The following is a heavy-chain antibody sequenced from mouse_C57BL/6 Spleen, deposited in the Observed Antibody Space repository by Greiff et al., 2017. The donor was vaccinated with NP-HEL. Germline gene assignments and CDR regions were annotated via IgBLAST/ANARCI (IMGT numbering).Heavy chain of an antibody. D-gene: IGHD2-3*01. CDR2: IRSKSSNYAT. Sequence: EVQGVESGGGLVQPKGSLKLSCAASGFTFNTYAMHWVRQAPGKGLEWVARIRSKSSNYATYYADSVKDSFTISRDDSQSMLYLQMNNLKTEDTAMYYCVRGGGDGYYDWYFDVWGTGTTGTVSS. J-gene: IGHJ1*03. V-gene: IGHV10-3*01. CDR1: GFTFNTYA. CDR3: VRGGGDGYYDWYFDV.